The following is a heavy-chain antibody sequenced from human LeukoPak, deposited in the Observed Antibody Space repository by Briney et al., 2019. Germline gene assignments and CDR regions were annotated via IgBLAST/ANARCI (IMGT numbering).Heavy chain of an antibody. D-gene: IGHD3-10*01. CDR2: LYTSGSM. CDR1: GGSISSGSYD. V-gene: IGHV4-61*09. J-gene: IGHJ1*01. CDR3: TRGRGI. Sequence: SSQTLSLTCTVSGGSISSGSYDWYWIRQPAGKGLEWIGHLYTSGSMSYNPSLKSRVTISVDTSKNQFSLKLTSVTAADTAVYYCTRGRGIWGQGTLVTVSS.